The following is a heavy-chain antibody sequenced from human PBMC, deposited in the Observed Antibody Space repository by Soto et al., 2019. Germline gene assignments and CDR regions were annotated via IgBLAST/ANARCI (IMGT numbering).Heavy chain of an antibody. J-gene: IGHJ4*02. Sequence: GGSLRLSCAASGFTFSSYAMSWVRQAPGKGLEWVSAISGSGGSTYYADSVKGRFTISRDNSKNTLYLQMNSLRAEDMSVYACAKEVTYAAWEDAFDYWGQGTLVTVSS. CDR3: AKEVTYAAWEDAFDY. CDR2: ISGSGGST. CDR1: GFTFSSYA. V-gene: IGHV3-23*01. D-gene: IGHD1-26*01.